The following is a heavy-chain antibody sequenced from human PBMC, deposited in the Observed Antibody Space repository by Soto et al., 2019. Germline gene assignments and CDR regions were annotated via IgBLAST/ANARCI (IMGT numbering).Heavy chain of an antibody. CDR1: GFSFTGYY. Sequence: ASVKVSCKASGFSFTGYYIHWLRQAPGQGLEWMGWINAHSGGTEYAQKFQGRVTLTRDTSIATAYLTLTSLTSDDTALCYCAKDLTRQLAYWLDPWGQGTSVTVS. CDR2: INAHSGGT. V-gene: IGHV1-2*02. CDR3: AKDLTRQLAYWLDP. J-gene: IGHJ5*02. D-gene: IGHD6-6*01.